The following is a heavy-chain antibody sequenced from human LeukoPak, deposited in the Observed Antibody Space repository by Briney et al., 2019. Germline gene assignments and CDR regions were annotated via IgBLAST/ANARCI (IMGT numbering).Heavy chain of an antibody. CDR2: ISYDGSNK. CDR1: GFTFSSYA. J-gene: IGHJ4*02. V-gene: IGHV3-30-3*01. CDR3: ARDSTSSSWYQEVYFDY. Sequence: GGSLRLSCAASGFTFSSYAMHWVRQAPGKGLEWVAVISYDGSNKYYADSVKGRFTISRDNSKNTLYLQMNSLRAEDTAVYYCARDSTSSSWYQEVYFDYWGQGTLVTVSS. D-gene: IGHD6-13*01.